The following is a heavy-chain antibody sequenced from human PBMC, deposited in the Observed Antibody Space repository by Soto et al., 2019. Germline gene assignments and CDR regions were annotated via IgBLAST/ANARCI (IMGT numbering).Heavy chain of an antibody. CDR2: MHPSSGGT. D-gene: IGHD6-19*01. CDR3: AKGGRQWLVTSDFNY. CDR1: GYSFSAHY. J-gene: IGHJ4*02. V-gene: IGHV1-2*02. Sequence: ASVKVSCKPSGYSFSAHYIFWVRQAPGQGLEWMGWMHPSSGGTNFAQEFEGRVTLTRDTSLSTACMEMTSLRAEDTAVYYCAKGGRQWLVTSDFNYWGQGALVTVSS.